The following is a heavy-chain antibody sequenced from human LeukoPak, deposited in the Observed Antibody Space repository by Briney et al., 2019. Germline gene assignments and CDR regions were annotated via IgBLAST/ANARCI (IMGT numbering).Heavy chain of an antibody. CDR2: VSDDGTRQ. J-gene: IGHJ4*02. CDR3: ARDITGSYSVDY. Sequence: GGSLRLSCAASGFIFSSYGMYWVRQSPGKGLEWVAYVSDDGTRQYYADSVKGRLTISRDNSKNTLNLQMNSLRVEDTAVYYCARDITGSYSVDYWGQGTLVTVSS. CDR1: GFIFSSYG. D-gene: IGHD1-26*01. V-gene: IGHV3-30*03.